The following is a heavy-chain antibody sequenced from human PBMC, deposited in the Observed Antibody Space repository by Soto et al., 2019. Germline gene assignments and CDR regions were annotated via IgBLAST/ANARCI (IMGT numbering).Heavy chain of an antibody. Sequence: PGGSLRLSCAASGLTFSNYAMSWVRQAPGKGLEWVSAISGGGGDTYYAASVKGRFTISRDNSKNTLYLQMSSLRAEDTAVYYCAKKSAIVGAAEYFDYWGQGTLVTVSS. CDR1: GLTFSNYA. D-gene: IGHD1-26*01. CDR2: ISGGGGDT. J-gene: IGHJ4*02. CDR3: AKKSAIVGAAEYFDY. V-gene: IGHV3-23*01.